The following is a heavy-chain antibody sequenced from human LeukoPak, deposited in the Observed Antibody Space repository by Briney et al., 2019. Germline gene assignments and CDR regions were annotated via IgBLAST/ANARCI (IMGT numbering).Heavy chain of an antibody. V-gene: IGHV3-30-3*01. CDR1: GFTFSSYA. CDR3: AREDLRSYYFDY. Sequence: GGSLRLSCAASGFTFSSYAMHWVRQAPGKGLEWVAVISYGGSNKYYADSVKGRFTISRDNSKNTLYLQMNSLRAEDTAVYYCAREDLRSYYFDYWGQGTLVTVSS. D-gene: IGHD3-10*02. CDR2: ISYGGSNK. J-gene: IGHJ4*02.